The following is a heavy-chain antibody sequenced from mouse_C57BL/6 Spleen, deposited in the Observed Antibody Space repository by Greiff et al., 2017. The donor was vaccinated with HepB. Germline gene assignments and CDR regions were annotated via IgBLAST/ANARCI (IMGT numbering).Heavy chain of an antibody. J-gene: IGHJ1*03. CDR1: GYAFTNYL. CDR3: ARDLYYYGSSSWYFDV. V-gene: IGHV1-54*01. CDR2: INPGSGGT. D-gene: IGHD1-1*01. Sequence: QVQLQQSGAELVRPGTSVKVSCKASGYAFTNYLIEWVKQRPGQGLEWIGVINPGSGGTNYNEKFKGKATLTADKSSSTAYMQLSSLTSEDSAVYFCARDLYYYGSSSWYFDVWGTGTTVTVSS.